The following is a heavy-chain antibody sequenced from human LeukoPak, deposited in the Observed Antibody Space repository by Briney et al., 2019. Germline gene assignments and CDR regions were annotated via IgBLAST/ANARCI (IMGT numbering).Heavy chain of an antibody. CDR2: IKEDGSEK. CDR3: ARDQGAPGPGNALDI. V-gene: IGHV3-7*01. D-gene: IGHD4/OR15-4a*01. CDR1: GFPFNSYW. J-gene: IGHJ3*02. Sequence: GGSLRLSCAASGFPFNSYWMSWVRQAPGRGLEWVANIKEDGSEKFYVDSVKGRFTISRDNAKNSLYLRLNSLRVEDTAVYYCARDQGAPGPGNALDIWGQGTMVTVSS.